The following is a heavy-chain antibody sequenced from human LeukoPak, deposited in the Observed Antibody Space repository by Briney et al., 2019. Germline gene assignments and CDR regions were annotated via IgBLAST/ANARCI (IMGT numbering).Heavy chain of an antibody. J-gene: IGHJ5*01. Sequence: GGSPTLSCAASGFTFTNFWMNWVRQTPGKGLMWVSRIQTDGSTRYAESVKGRFTISRDNAKNTVYLQMNTLSAEDTAIYYCARGIHCDDFNWFDSWGQGTLVTVSS. D-gene: IGHD3-3*01. CDR2: IQTDGST. V-gene: IGHV3-74*01. CDR1: GFTFTNFW. CDR3: ARGIHCDDFNWFDS.